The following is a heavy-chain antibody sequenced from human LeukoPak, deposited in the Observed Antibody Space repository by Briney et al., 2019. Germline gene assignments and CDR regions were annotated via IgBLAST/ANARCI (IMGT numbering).Heavy chain of an antibody. D-gene: IGHD6-13*01. Sequence: SETLSLTCTVSGGSISSYYWSWILQPPGKGLEWIGFIFYSGTINYNPSLKKRVTISVDTSKNQISLKLTSVTAADTAVYYCARGQQWFDPWGQGTLVTVSS. J-gene: IGHJ5*02. CDR1: GGSISSYY. CDR2: IFYSGTI. V-gene: IGHV4-59*08. CDR3: ARGQQWFDP.